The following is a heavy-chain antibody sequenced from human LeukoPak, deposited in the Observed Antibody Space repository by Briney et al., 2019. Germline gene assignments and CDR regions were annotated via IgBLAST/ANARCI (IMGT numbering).Heavy chain of an antibody. CDR1: GFTFSNLW. J-gene: IGHJ4*02. CDR2: INQDRSDK. Sequence: GGSLRLSCAASGFTFSNLWMSWVRQAPGKGLEWVANINQDRSDKYYVDSVKGRFTISRGNAKNSLYLQMNSLRAEDTAVYYCATGRQLDYWGQGTLVTVSS. V-gene: IGHV3-7*05. CDR3: ATGRQLDY. D-gene: IGHD6-13*01.